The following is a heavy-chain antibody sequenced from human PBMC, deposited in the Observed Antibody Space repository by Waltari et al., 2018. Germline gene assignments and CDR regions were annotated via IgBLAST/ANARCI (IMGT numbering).Heavy chain of an antibody. CDR1: GGSISSYY. CDR2: IYTSGSP. J-gene: IGHJ4*02. CDR3: AREGTYDFWSGYYPFFDY. Sequence: QVQLQESGPGLVKPSETLSHTCTVSGGSISSYYWSWIRQPAGKGLEWIGRIYTSGSPNYNPSLKSRVTMSVDTSKNQFSLKLSSVTAADTAVYYCAREGTYDFWSGYYPFFDYWGQGTLVTVSS. V-gene: IGHV4-4*07. D-gene: IGHD3-3*01.